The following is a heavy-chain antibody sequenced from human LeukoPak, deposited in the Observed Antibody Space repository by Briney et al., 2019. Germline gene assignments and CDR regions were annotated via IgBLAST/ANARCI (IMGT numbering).Heavy chain of an antibody. D-gene: IGHD2-2*02. CDR3: ARVWVSVVPAAILWFDP. V-gene: IGHV4-59*01. CDR1: GGSISSYY. CDR2: IYYSGST. J-gene: IGHJ5*02. Sequence: PSETLSLTCTVSGGSISSYYWSWIRQPPGKGLGWIGYIYYSGSTNYNPSLKSRVTISVDTSKNQFSLKLSSVTAADTAVYYCARVWVSVVPAAILWFDPWGQGTLVTVSS.